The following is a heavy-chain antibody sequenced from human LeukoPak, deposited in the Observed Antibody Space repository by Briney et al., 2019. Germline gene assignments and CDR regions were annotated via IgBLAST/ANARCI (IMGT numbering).Heavy chain of an antibody. CDR1: GYTFTGYD. J-gene: IGHJ4*02. D-gene: IGHD2-2*01. Sequence: ASVKVSCKASGYTFTGYDINGVPQATGQGLECMGWMNPKSVNTGYAQKFQGRDTMSRNTSINTVYMELSSLRSEDTAVYYCARGLGVVPAAIDYWGQGTLVTVSS. V-gene: IGHV1-8*01. CDR3: ARGLGVVPAAIDY. CDR2: MNPKSVNT.